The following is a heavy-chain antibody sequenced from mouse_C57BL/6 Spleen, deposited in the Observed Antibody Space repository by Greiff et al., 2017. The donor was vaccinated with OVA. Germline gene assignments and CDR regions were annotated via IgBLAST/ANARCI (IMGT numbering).Heavy chain of an antibody. Sequence: VQLQQSGAELMKPGASVKLSCKATGYTFTGYWIEWVKQRPGHGLEWIGEILPGGGSTNYNGKFKGKATFTADTSSNTAYMQLSSLTTEDSAIYYCARGTGTRTWFADWGQGTLVTVSA. D-gene: IGHD4-1*01. J-gene: IGHJ3*01. CDR3: ARGTGTRTWFAD. CDR1: GYTFTGYW. V-gene: IGHV1-9*01. CDR2: ILPGGGST.